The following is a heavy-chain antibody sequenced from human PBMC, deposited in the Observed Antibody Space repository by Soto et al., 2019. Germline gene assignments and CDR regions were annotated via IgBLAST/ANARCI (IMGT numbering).Heavy chain of an antibody. Sequence: QVQLVQSGAEVKKPGSSVKFSCKASGGTFSSYALSWVRQAPGQGLEWMGGIIPTFGTANYAQKFQGRVTINADESTSTAYMELSSLRSEDTAVYYCARLVGATPTGDYWGQGTLVTVSS. D-gene: IGHD1-26*01. CDR1: GGTFSSYA. J-gene: IGHJ4*02. CDR2: IIPTFGTA. V-gene: IGHV1-69*01. CDR3: ARLVGATPTGDY.